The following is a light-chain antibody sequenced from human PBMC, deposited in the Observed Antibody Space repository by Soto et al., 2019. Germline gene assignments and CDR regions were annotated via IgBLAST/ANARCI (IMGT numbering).Light chain of an antibody. Sequence: EIVLTQSPATLSLSPGERATLSCRASQSVRTSLAWYQQKPDQAPRLLIYDASNRATGIPARFSGSGSGTDFTLTISRLEPKDFAVYYCQQRSDWPVTFGPGTTVDNK. CDR1: QSVRTS. J-gene: IGKJ3*01. V-gene: IGKV3-11*01. CDR2: DAS. CDR3: QQRSDWPVT.